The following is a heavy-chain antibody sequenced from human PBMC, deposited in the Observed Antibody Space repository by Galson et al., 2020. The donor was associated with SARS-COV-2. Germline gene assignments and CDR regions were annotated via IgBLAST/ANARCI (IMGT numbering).Heavy chain of an antibody. CDR3: ARDLGMITFGGVIVIPLGYYYYGMDV. J-gene: IGHJ6*02. CDR1: GGTFSSYA. D-gene: IGHD3-16*02. V-gene: IGHV1-69*06. Sequence: SVKVSCKASGGTFSSYAISWVRQAPGQGLEWMGGIIPIFGTANYAQKFQGRVTITADKSTSTAYMELSSLRSEDTAVYYCARDLGMITFGGVIVIPLGYYYYGMDVWGQGTTVTVSS. CDR2: IIPIFGTA.